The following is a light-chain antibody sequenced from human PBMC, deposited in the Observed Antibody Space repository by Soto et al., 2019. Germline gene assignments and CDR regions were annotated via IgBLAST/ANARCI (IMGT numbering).Light chain of an antibody. J-gene: IGKJ1*01. CDR3: QQYCRPWT. V-gene: IGKV4-1*01. CDR2: WAA. CDR1: QSVFYSSNNKNY. Sequence: IVMTQSPDSLAVSLGERATINCKSSQSVFYSSNNKNYLAWYQQKPGQPPRLLIYWAATRDSGGPDRFSGSGSGTDFTLTVCLLQAEDVAEYYCQQYCRPWTFGQGTKVAIK.